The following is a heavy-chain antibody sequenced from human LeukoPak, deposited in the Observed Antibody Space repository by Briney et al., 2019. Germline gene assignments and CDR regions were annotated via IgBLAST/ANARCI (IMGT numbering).Heavy chain of an antibody. CDR3: ARDSMDYGDNYAFDI. J-gene: IGHJ3*02. V-gene: IGHV3-74*01. CDR2: INSDGSST. CDR1: GFTFSSYW. D-gene: IGHD4-17*01. Sequence: GGSLRLSCAASGFTFSSYWMHWVRQAPGKGLVWVSRINSDGSSTSYADSVKGRFTISRDNAKNTLYLQMNSLRAEDTAVYYCARDSMDYGDNYAFDIWGQGTMVTVSS.